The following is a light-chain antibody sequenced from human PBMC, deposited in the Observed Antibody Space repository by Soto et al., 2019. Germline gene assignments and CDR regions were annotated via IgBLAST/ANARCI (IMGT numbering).Light chain of an antibody. CDR3: QQYNNWPPYT. CDR1: QSVSSN. CDR2: GAS. V-gene: IGKV3-15*01. Sequence: EIVMTQSPATLSVSPGERATLSCRTSQSVSSNLAWFQQKPGQAPRLLIYGASTRATDIPARFSGSGSGTEFTLTITSLQSEDFAVYHCQQYNNWPPYTFGQGTKLEIK. J-gene: IGKJ2*01.